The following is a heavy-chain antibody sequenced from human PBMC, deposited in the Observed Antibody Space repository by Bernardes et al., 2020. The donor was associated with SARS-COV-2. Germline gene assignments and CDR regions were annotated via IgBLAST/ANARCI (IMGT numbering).Heavy chain of an antibody. CDR1: GYTFTGYY. V-gene: IGHV1-2*02. D-gene: IGHD3-22*01. CDR2: INPNSGGT. CDR3: ALPPTNYDRYGMDV. Sequence: ASVKVSCKASGYTFTGYYIHWVRQAPGQGLERMGWINPNSGGTNYAQKFQGRVTMTRDTSISTAYMELSRLRSDDTAVYYCALPPTNYDRYGMDVWGQGTTVTVSS. J-gene: IGHJ6*02.